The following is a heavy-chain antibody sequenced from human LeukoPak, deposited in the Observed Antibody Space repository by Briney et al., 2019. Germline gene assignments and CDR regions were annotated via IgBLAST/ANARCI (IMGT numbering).Heavy chain of an antibody. CDR3: ARGQWFGVYYFDY. V-gene: IGHV3-11*01. CDR1: GFTFSDYY. Sequence: GGSLRLSCAASGFTFSDYYMSWIRHAPGKGLEWVSYISSSGSTIYYADSVKGRFTISRDNAKNSLYLQMNSLRAEDTAVYYCARGQWFGVYYFDYWGQGTLVTVSS. D-gene: IGHD3-10*01. CDR2: ISSSGSTI. J-gene: IGHJ4*02.